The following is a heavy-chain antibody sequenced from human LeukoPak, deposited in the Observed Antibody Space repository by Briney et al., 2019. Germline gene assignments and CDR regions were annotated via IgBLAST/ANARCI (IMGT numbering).Heavy chain of an antibody. Sequence: ASVKVSCKASGYTFTSYYMHWVRQAPGQGLEWMGIINPSGGSTSYAQKFQGRVTMTRDTSTSTVYMELSSLRSEDTAVYYCAGLTYYYDSSGYYYYYGMDVWGQGTRSPSP. J-gene: IGHJ6*02. V-gene: IGHV1-46*01. D-gene: IGHD3-22*01. CDR2: INPSGGST. CDR1: GYTFTSYY. CDR3: AGLTYYYDSSGYYYYYGMDV.